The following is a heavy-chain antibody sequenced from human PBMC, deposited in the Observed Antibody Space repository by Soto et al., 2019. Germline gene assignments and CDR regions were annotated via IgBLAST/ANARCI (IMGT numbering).Heavy chain of an antibody. CDR3: AKDATYSSSSYCQH. J-gene: IGHJ1*01. CDR2: ISGSGGST. D-gene: IGHD6-6*01. Sequence: GGSLRLSCAASGFTFSSYAMSWVRQAPGKGLEWVSAISGSGGSTYYAASMKGRFTISRDNSKNTLYLQMNSLRAEDTAVYYCAKDATYSSSSYCQHWGQGTLVNVSS. CDR1: GFTFSSYA. V-gene: IGHV3-23*01.